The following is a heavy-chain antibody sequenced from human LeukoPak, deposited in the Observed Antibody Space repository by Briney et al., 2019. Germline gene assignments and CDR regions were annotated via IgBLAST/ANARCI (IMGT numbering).Heavy chain of an antibody. D-gene: IGHD6-19*01. CDR2: ISGRGISK. CDR3: ARVPITLAGTKDAKYFQH. V-gene: IGHV3-23*01. J-gene: IGHJ1*01. CDR1: GFTFRTYA. Sequence: GGSLRLSCAASGFTFRTYAMSWVRQGPGKGLEWISAISGRGISKYYADSVKGRFTISRDNAKNTLCLQMNSLRAEDTAVYYCARVPITLAGTKDAKYFQHWGQGTLVTVSS.